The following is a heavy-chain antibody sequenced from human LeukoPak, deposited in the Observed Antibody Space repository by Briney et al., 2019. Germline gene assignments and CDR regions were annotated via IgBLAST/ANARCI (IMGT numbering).Heavy chain of an antibody. CDR3: ARDTTGYYFH. J-gene: IGHJ4*02. Sequence: SVKVSCKASGYSFTGYYMHWVRQAPGQGLEWMGGVIPIFGTANYAQKFQGRVTITADESTSTAYMELSSLRSEDTAVYYCARDTTGYYFHWGQGTLVTVSS. CDR2: VIPIFGTA. D-gene: IGHD3-9*01. CDR1: GYSFTGYY. V-gene: IGHV1-69*13.